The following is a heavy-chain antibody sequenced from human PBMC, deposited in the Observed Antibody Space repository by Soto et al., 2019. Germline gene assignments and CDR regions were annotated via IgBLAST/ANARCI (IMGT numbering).Heavy chain of an antibody. CDR3: ARLEYSSSSGEPMDV. D-gene: IGHD6-6*01. CDR2: IYPEDSNT. J-gene: IGHJ6*02. CDR1: GYRFSIYW. Sequence: PGESLKISCKGGGYRFSIYWIGLVRQMPGKGLEWMGIIYPEDSNTRYSPAFQGQVSISADKSISTAYLQWSSLNASDTAMYYCARLEYSSSSGEPMDVWVQGTTVTVSS. V-gene: IGHV5-51*01.